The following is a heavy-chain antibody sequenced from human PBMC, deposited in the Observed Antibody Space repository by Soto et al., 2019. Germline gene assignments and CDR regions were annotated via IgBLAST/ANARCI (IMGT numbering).Heavy chain of an antibody. Sequence: GGSLRLFCVASGFVFNKYWMSWVRQAPGKGAEGGASIKYDESEQYYVDSVKGRFTVSRDNAKNSASLHLNSLRVDDTAVYYCVRDVGPITIFGEALSGYFDSWGQGPLVTVSS. V-gene: IGHV3-7*03. D-gene: IGHD3-3*01. CDR1: GFVFNKYW. J-gene: IGHJ4*02. CDR3: VRDVGPITIFGEALSGYFDS. CDR2: IKYDESEQ.